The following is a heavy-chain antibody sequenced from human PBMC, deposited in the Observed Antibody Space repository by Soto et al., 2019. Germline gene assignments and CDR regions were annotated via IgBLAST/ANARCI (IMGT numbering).Heavy chain of an antibody. J-gene: IGHJ4*02. V-gene: IGHV3-15*07. D-gene: IGHD6-25*01. CDR2: IKSKSDGGTT. Sequence: EVQLVESGGGLVKPGESLRLSCVVSDFNFNDAWMNWVRQAPGKGLEWVGHIKSKSDGGTTDYAAPVKGRFIISRDDSKNTLYLQMNSLGAEDTAVYYCATAPGYWASAPFDYLGQGTRVTVSS. CDR3: ATAPGYWASAPFDY. CDR1: DFNFNDAW.